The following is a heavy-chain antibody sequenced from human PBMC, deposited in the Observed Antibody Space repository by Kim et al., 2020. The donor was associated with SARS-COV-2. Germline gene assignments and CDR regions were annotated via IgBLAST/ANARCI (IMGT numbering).Heavy chain of an antibody. CDR3: ARGSGPGDS. CDR2: SDK. D-gene: IGHD6-19*01. V-gene: IGHV3-7*01. Sequence: SDKYYVESLRGRFTIPRDNAKNAVYLQMNSLRAEDTAVYYCARGSGPGDSWGQGTLVTVSS. J-gene: IGHJ4*02.